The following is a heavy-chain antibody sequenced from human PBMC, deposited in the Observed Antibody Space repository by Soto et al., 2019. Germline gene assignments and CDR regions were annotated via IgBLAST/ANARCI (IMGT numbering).Heavy chain of an antibody. J-gene: IGHJ4*02. Sequence: EVQLVESGGGLVQPGESLKLSCAASGFTLSGSAVHWVRQASGKGLEWVGRIRSKTHNYATDYIASVKGRFTMSRDDSNITAYLQMNGLKSDDTAVYYCTRSGGSYSFGYWGQGTLVTVSS. CDR2: IRSKTHNYAT. CDR1: GFTLSGSA. D-gene: IGHD1-26*01. V-gene: IGHV3-73*02. CDR3: TRSGGSYSFGY.